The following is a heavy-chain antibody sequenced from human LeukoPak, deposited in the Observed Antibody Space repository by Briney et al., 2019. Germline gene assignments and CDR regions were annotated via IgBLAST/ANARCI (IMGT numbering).Heavy chain of an antibody. CDR1: GGSISSSSYY. D-gene: IGHD6-13*01. J-gene: IGHJ4*02. CDR3: ASSLDPIAAAPN. Sequence: SETLSLTCTVSGGSISSSSYYWGWIRQPPGKGLEWIGSIYYSGSTYYNPSLKSRVTISVDTSKNQFSLKLSSVTAADTAVYYCASSLDPIAAAPNWGQGTLVTVSS. V-gene: IGHV4-39*07. CDR2: IYYSGST.